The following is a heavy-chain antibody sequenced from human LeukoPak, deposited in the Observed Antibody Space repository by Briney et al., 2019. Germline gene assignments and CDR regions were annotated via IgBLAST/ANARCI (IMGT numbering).Heavy chain of an antibody. CDR2: ISGSGGST. J-gene: IGHJ4*02. CDR1: GFTFSSYA. V-gene: IGHV3-23*01. D-gene: IGHD6-13*01. CDR3: AKVRIAAAGTAGPGDY. Sequence: PGGSLRLSCAASGFTFSSYAMSRVRQAPGKGLEWVSAISGSGGSTYYADSVKGRFTISRDNSKNTLYLQMNSLRAEDTAVYYCAKVRIAAAGTAGPGDYWGQGTLVTVSS.